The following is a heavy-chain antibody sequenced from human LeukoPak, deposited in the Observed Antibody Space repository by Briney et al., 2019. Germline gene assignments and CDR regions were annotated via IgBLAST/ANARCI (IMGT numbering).Heavy chain of an antibody. J-gene: IGHJ4*02. CDR2: IIPIFGTA. V-gene: IGHV1-69*01. CDR1: GGTFSSYA. D-gene: IGHD3-9*01. CDR3: ARVNPPYYDILTGYYGGYYFDY. Sequence: ASVKVSCKASGGTFSSYAISWVRQAPGQGLEWMGGIIPIFGTANYAQKFQGRVTITADESTSTAYMELSSLRSEDTAVYYCARVNPPYYDILTGYYGGYYFDYWGQGTLVTVSS.